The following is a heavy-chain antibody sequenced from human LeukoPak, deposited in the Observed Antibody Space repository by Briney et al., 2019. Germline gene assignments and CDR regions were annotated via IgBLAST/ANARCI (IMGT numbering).Heavy chain of an antibody. CDR1: GYTFTSYG. V-gene: IGHV1-18*01. CDR2: ISAYNGNT. D-gene: IGHD3-10*01. CDR3: ARFYGSGSYCAFDI. Sequence: GAPVKVSCKASGYTFTSYGISWVRQAPGQGLEWMGWISAYNGNTNYAQKLQGRVTMTTDTSTSTAYMELRSLRSDDTAVYYCARFYGSGSYCAFDIWGQGTMVTVSS. J-gene: IGHJ3*02.